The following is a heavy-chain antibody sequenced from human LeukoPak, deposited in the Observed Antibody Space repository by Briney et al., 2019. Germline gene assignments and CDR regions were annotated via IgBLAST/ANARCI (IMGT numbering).Heavy chain of an antibody. CDR1: GFTFSSYW. CDR2: IKQDGSEK. V-gene: IGHV3-7*01. J-gene: IGHJ4*02. CDR3: ARDRTVTIPTFFDY. D-gene: IGHD4-17*01. Sequence: GGSLRLSCAASGFTFSSYWMSWVRQAPGKGLEWVANIKQDGSEKYYVDSVKGRFTISRDNAKNSLYLQMNSLRAEDTAVYYCARDRTVTIPTFFDYWGQGTLVTVSS.